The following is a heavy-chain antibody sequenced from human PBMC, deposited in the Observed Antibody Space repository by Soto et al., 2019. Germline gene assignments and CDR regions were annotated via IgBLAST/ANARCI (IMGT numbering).Heavy chain of an antibody. V-gene: IGHV1-69*13. D-gene: IGHD1-7*01. Sequence: PGKGSPKGSCFTLSTFGISWVRQAPGQGLEWMGGIIPIFGTANYAQKFQGRVTITADESTSTAYMELSSLRSEDTAVYYCARDRVTGTTAYYGMDVWG. CDR1: CFTLSTFG. CDR3: ARDRVTGTTAYYGMDV. J-gene: IGHJ6*02. CDR2: IIPIFGTA.